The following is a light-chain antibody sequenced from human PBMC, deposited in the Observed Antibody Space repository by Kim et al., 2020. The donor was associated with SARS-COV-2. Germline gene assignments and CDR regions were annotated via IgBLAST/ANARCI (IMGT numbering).Light chain of an antibody. CDR1: QDISTY. Sequence: SASLGDRVTITCQASQDISTYLSWYQQKPGRAPKLRIYDASNLETGVPSRFRGRGSGTDFTCTISGLQPEDIGTYYCQQYDDLPYTFGQGTKLEIK. V-gene: IGKV1-33*01. CDR2: DAS. CDR3: QQYDDLPYT. J-gene: IGKJ2*01.